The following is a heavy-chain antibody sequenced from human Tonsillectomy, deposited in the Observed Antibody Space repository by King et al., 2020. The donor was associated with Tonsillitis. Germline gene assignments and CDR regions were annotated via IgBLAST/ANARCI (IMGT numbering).Heavy chain of an antibody. CDR2: IVPVFGKA. Sequence: GQLVQSGAEVNKPGSAVKVSCKASGGTFSNYAIGWVRQAPGQGLVWMGGIVPVFGKANYAQKFQGRVTITADESATTAYMELSSLRSEDTAIYYCARVGFDYYDSRGHTRSDAFDIWGQGTMVTVSS. CDR1: GGTFSNYA. J-gene: IGHJ3*02. D-gene: IGHD3-22*01. CDR3: ARVGFDYYDSRGHTRSDAFDI. V-gene: IGHV1-69*01.